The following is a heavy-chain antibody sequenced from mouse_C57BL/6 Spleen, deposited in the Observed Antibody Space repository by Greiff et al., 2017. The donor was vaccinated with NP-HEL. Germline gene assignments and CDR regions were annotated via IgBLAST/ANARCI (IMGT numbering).Heavy chain of an antibody. V-gene: IGHV3-6*01. CDR2: ISYDGSN. CDR3: ASLLTWYFDV. J-gene: IGHJ1*03. CDR1: GYSITSGYY. Sequence: DVKLQESGPGLVKPSQSLSLTCSVTGYSITSGYYWNWIRQFPGNKLEWMGYISYDGSNNYNPSLKNRISITRDTSKNQFFLKLNSVTTEDTATYYCASLLTWYFDVWGTGTTVTVSS. D-gene: IGHD4-1*01.